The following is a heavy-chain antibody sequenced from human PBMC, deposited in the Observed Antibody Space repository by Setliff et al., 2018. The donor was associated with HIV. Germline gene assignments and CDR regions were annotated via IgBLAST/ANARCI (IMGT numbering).Heavy chain of an antibody. Sequence: ASVKVSCKASGYTFTYYAIHWVCQAPGQRLEWMGWINAGSGKTKYSQKSQGRVTITRDTSARTVYMDLVSLISEDTAVYYCARDIGGWSETETEYFQYWGQGTLVTVSS. CDR2: INAGSGKT. J-gene: IGHJ1*01. D-gene: IGHD6-19*01. CDR3: ARDIGGWSETETEYFQY. V-gene: IGHV1-3*01. CDR1: GYTFTYYA.